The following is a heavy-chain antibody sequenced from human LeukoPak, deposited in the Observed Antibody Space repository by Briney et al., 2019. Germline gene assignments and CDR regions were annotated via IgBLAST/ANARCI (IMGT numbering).Heavy chain of an antibody. CDR3: ARVRSRGVIDFSSDY. V-gene: IGHV4-30-2*01. J-gene: IGHJ4*02. D-gene: IGHD3-10*01. Sequence: PSETLSLTCTVSGGSISSGGYYWSWIRQPPGKGLEWIGYIYHSGSTYYNPSLKSRVTISVDRSKNQFSLKLSSVTAADTAVYYCARVRSRGVIDFSSDYWGQGTLVTVSS. CDR2: IYHSGST. CDR1: GGSISSGGYY.